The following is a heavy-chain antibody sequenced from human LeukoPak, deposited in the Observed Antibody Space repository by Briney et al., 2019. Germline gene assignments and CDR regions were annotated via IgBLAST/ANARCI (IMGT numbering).Heavy chain of an antibody. Sequence: SETLSLTCTVSGASISGNFWGWIRQHAGKGLEWIGRIHDNGDSNHNPSLNSRVTMALDTSGNQVSLKLTSVPAADTAVYYCARAPSGCGGTCPSDHWGPGTLVTVSS. CDR1: GASISGNF. CDR3: ARAPSGCGGTCPSDH. V-gene: IGHV4-4*07. J-gene: IGHJ4*02. D-gene: IGHD2-15*01. CDR2: IHDNGDS.